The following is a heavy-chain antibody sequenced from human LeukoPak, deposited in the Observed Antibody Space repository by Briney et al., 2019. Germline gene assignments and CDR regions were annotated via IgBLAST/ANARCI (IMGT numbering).Heavy chain of an antibody. CDR3: ARDRGLPVATIAALDY. V-gene: IGHV1-2*06. D-gene: IGHD5-12*01. CDR1: GYTFTGYY. Sequence: GASVKVSCKASGYTFTGYYMHWVRQAPGQGLEWMGRINPNSGGTNYAQKFQGRVTMTRDTSITTAYIELSRLRSDDTAVYYCARDRGLPVATIAALDYWGQGTLVTVSS. CDR2: INPNSGGT. J-gene: IGHJ4*02.